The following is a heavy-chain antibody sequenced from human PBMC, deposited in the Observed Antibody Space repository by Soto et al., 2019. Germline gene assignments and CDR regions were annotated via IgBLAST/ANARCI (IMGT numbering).Heavy chain of an antibody. V-gene: IGHV1-69*01. CDR2: TIPIFGTA. Sequence: QVQLVQSGAEVKKPGSSVKVSCKASGGTFSSYAISWVRQAPGQGLEWMGGTIPIFGTANYAQKFQGRVTITADESTSTAYMELSSLRSEDTAVYYCARDGCSSTSCYTSNWFDPWGQGTLVTVSS. D-gene: IGHD2-2*02. CDR1: GGTFSSYA. J-gene: IGHJ5*02. CDR3: ARDGCSSTSCYTSNWFDP.